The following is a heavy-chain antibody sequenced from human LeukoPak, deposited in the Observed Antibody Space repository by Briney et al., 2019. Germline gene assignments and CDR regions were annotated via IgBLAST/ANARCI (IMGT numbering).Heavy chain of an antibody. CDR2: IYHTGST. J-gene: IGHJ6*03. Sequence: ASETLSLTCTISGGSVSDYYWSWIRQSPGKGLEWIGYIYHTGSTNYNPSLKSRVTISVDTSKNQFSLKLSSVTAADTAVYYCARDSSGYKDRYYYYYYMDVWGKGTTVAISS. CDR3: ARDSSGYKDRYYYYYYMDV. V-gene: IGHV4-59*02. CDR1: GGSVSDYY. D-gene: IGHD3-22*01.